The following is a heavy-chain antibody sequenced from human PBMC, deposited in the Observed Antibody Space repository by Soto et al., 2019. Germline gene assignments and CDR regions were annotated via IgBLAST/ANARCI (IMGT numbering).Heavy chain of an antibody. D-gene: IGHD6-19*01. J-gene: IGHJ4*02. CDR2: ISSNGGST. CDR1: GFTLSSYA. V-gene: IGHV3-64D*06. CDR3: VKSAVAGHFYFDY. Sequence: GGSLRLSCSASGFTLSSYAMHWVRQAPGKGLEYVSAISSNGGSTYYADSVKGRFTISRDNSKNTLYLQMSSLRAEDTAVYYCVKSAVAGHFYFDYWGQGTLVTVSS.